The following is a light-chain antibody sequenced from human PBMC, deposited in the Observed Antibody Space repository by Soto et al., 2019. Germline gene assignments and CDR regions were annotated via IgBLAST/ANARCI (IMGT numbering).Light chain of an antibody. J-gene: IGLJ2*01. V-gene: IGLV2-14*01. CDR1: SSDVGGYNY. CDR2: DVS. CDR3: SSYTSSGTVL. Sequence: QSVLTHPASVSGSPGQSITISCTGTSSDVGGYNYVSWYQQHPGKAPKLMIYDVSNRPSGVSNRFSGSKSGNTASLTISGLQADDEADYYCSSYTSSGTVLFGGGTKLTVL.